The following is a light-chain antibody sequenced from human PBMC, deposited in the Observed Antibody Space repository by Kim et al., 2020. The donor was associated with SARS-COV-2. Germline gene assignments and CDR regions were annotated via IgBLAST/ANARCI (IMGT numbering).Light chain of an antibody. V-gene: IGKV1-9*01. CDR1: QGISSY. J-gene: IGKJ4*01. Sequence: DIQLTQSPSFLSASVGDRVTITCRASQGISSYLAWCQQKPGKAPKLLIYPASTLHSGVPSRFSGSGSGTEFTLTISSLQPEDFATYYCQQLNSYPLTFGGGTKVDIK. CDR2: PAS. CDR3: QQLNSYPLT.